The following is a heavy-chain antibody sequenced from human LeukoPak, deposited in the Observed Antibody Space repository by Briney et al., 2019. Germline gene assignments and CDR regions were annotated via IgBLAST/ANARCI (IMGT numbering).Heavy chain of an antibody. V-gene: IGHV3-30*03. CDR2: ISYDGSNK. CDR1: GFTFSSYG. D-gene: IGHD3-22*01. J-gene: IGHJ3*02. Sequence: GGSLRLSCAASGFTFSSYGMHWVRQAPGKGLEWVAVISYDGSNKYYADSVKGRFTISRDNSKNTLYLQMNSLRAEDTAVYYCARDRNYYDSSGYFKGAFDIWGQGTMVTVSS. CDR3: ARDRNYYDSSGYFKGAFDI.